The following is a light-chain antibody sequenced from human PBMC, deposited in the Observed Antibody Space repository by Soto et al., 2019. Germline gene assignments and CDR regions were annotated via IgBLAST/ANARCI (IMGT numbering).Light chain of an antibody. Sequence: QSVLTQPPSVSGAPGQRVTISCTGSSSNIGAGYDVHWYQQLPGTAPKLLIYGNSNRPSGVPDRFSGSKSGTSASLAITGLQDEDEADYYCSSYTSSSTLVVFGGGTQLTVL. CDR2: GNS. CDR3: SSYTSSSTLVV. CDR1: SSNIGAGYD. V-gene: IGLV1-40*01. J-gene: IGLJ2*01.